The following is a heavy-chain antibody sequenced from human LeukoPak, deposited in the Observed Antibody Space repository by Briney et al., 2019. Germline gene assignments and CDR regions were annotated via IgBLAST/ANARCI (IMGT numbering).Heavy chain of an antibody. CDR3: ARTGSGGIYYYYYMDV. CDR2: IYYSGST. V-gene: IGHV4-39*01. D-gene: IGHD3-10*01. J-gene: IGHJ6*03. CDR1: GGSISSSSYY. Sequence: RTSETLSLTCTVSGGSISSSSYYWGWIRQPPGKGLEWIGSIYYSGSTYYNPSLKSRVTISVDTSKNQFSLKLSSVTAADTAVYYCARTGSGGIYYYYYMDVWGKGTTVTISS.